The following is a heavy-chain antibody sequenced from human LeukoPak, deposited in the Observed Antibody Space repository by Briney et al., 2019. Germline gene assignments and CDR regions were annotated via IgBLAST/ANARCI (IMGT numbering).Heavy chain of an antibody. CDR2: INPNSGGT. D-gene: IGHD1-1*01. V-gene: IGHV1-2*02. Sequence: ASVKVSCKASGYTFTGYYMHWVRQAPGQGLEWMGWINPNSGGTNYAQKFQGRVTMTRDTSISTAYMELSRLRSDDTAVYYCARDINWNGGANWFDPWGQGTLVTVSS. CDR1: GYTFTGYY. CDR3: ARDINWNGGANWFDP. J-gene: IGHJ5*02.